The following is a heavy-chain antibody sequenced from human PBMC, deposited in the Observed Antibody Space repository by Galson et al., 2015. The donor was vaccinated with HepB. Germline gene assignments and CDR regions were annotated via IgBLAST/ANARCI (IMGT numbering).Heavy chain of an antibody. J-gene: IGHJ4*02. CDR3: TRDRCSSTSCYFRY. CDR2: ISSSNSYI. D-gene: IGHD2-2*01. V-gene: IGHV3-21*01. CDR1: GFTFSSFT. Sequence: SLRLSCAASGFTFSSFTMNWVRQAPGKGLEWVSSISSSNSYIYYADSVKGRFTISRDNAKNSLYLQMNSLRAEDTAVYYCTRDRCSSTSCYFRYWGQGSLLTVSS.